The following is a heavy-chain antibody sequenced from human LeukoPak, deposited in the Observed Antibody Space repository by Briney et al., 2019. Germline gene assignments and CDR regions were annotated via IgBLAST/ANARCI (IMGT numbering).Heavy chain of an antibody. CDR2: INVDGSVK. CDR3: VRDLILVDTPGDDFDY. Sequence: GGSLRLSCAASGFTFSNYWMHWVRHVPGKGLVWVSRINVDGSVKSYADSVKGLFTISRDNAKNTVSLQMNSLRAEDTAVYYCVRDLILVDTPGDDFDYWGQGALVTVSS. V-gene: IGHV3-74*01. J-gene: IGHJ4*02. CDR1: GFTFSNYW. D-gene: IGHD4-23*01.